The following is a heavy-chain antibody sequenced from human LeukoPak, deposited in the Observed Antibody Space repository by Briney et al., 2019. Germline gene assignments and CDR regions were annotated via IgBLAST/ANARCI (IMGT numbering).Heavy chain of an antibody. Sequence: SETLSLTCTVSGGSISSRSYYWGWIRQPPGKGLEWIGSIYYSGITYFNPSLKSRVTISVDTSKDQFSLKLSSVTAADTAVYYCGREGSAMAGYGMDVWGQGTTVTVPS. CDR2: IYYSGIT. V-gene: IGHV4-39*07. CDR3: GREGSAMAGYGMDV. J-gene: IGHJ6*02. D-gene: IGHD6-19*01. CDR1: GGSISSRSYY.